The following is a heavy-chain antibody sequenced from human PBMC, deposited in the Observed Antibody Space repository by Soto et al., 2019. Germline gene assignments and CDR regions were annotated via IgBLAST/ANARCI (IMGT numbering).Heavy chain of an antibody. V-gene: IGHV1-8*01. CDR2: MNPNSGNT. D-gene: IGHD2-15*01. CDR1: GYTFTSYD. Sequence: ASVKVSCKASGYTFTSYDINWVRQATGQGLEWMGWMNPNSGNTGFAQKFQGRVTMTRNTSISTAYMELSSLRSEDTAVYYCASTLGYCSGGSCYSYWFDPWGQGTLVTVSS. CDR3: ASTLGYCSGGSCYSYWFDP. J-gene: IGHJ5*02.